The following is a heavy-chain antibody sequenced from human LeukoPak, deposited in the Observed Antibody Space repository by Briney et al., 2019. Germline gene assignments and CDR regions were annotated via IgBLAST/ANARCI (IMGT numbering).Heavy chain of an antibody. D-gene: IGHD2-2*01. Sequence: SETLSLTCTVSGGSISSGGYYWSWIRQPPGKGLEWVGYIYHSGSTYYNPSLKSRVTISVDRSKNQFSLKLSSVTAADTAVYYCARGSLGCSSTSCYGWDWFDPWGQGTLVTVSS. CDR2: IYHSGST. CDR3: ARGSLGCSSTSCYGWDWFDP. J-gene: IGHJ5*02. V-gene: IGHV4-30-2*01. CDR1: GGSISSGGYY.